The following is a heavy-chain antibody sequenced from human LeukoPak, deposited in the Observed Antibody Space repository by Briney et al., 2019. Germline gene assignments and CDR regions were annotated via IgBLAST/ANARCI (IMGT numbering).Heavy chain of an antibody. CDR2: MNPNSGNT. Sequence: ASVKVSCKASGYTFTSYDINWVRQATGQGLEWMGWMNPNSGNTGYAQKFQGRVTMTRDTSITTAYMELSRLRSDDTAVYYCARAYCTGGSCYSHHYYYMDVWGKGTTVTVSS. CDR1: GYTFTSYD. CDR3: ARAYCTGGSCYSHHYYYMDV. J-gene: IGHJ6*03. V-gene: IGHV1-8*01. D-gene: IGHD2-15*01.